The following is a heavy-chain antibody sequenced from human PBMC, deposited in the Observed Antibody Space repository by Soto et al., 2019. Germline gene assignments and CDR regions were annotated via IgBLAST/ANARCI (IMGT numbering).Heavy chain of an antibody. CDR2: ISSSSSTI. CDR1: GCTFSSYS. V-gene: IGHV3-48*01. D-gene: IGHD1-26*01. Sequence: GGSLRLSCAASGCTFSSYSMNWVRQAPGKGLEWGSYISSSSSTIYYADSVKGRFTISRDNAKNSLYLQMNSPRVEDTAVYYCARVEWELPLDVWGQGTTVTGSS. J-gene: IGHJ6*02. CDR3: ARVEWELPLDV.